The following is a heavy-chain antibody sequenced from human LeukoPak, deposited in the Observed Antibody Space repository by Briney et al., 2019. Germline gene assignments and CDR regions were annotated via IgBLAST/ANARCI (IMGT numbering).Heavy chain of an antibody. D-gene: IGHD6-19*01. J-gene: IGHJ4*02. Sequence: GGSLRLSCAASGFTFSKYWMLWVRQAPGKGLESVSRINTDGTVTTYADSVKGRFTVSRDNADNTMFLQMNSVRDEDTAVYDCATKQWLAPPPDSWGQGTPVTVSS. CDR1: GFTFSKYW. CDR3: ATKQWLAPPPDS. V-gene: IGHV3-74*01. CDR2: INTDGTVT.